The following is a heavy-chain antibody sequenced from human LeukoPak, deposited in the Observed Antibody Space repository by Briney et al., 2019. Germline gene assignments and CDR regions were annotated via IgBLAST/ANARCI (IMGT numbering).Heavy chain of an antibody. D-gene: IGHD3-22*01. CDR1: GYTFNGYY. J-gene: IGHJ3*02. CDR3: ARGMYYYDSSGYEDAFDI. V-gene: IGHV1-2*02. CDR2: INPNSGGT. Sequence: ASVKVSCKASGYTFNGYYMHWVRQAPGQGLEWMGWINPNSGGTNYAQQFQGRVTMTRDTSISTAYMEMSRLRSDDTGVYYCARGMYYYDSSGYEDAFDIWAQGTMVTVSS.